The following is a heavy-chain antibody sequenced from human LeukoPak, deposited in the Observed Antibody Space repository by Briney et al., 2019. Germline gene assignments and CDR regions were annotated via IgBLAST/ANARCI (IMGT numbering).Heavy chain of an antibody. CDR3: ARGGRQWLASFDY. Sequence: PGGSLRLSCAASGFTVSSNYMNWVRQAPGKGLEWVSVVYSGGTTVYADSVKGRFTISRDNSKNTLHLQMNSLRAEDTAVYYCARGGRQWLASFDYWGQGTLVTVSS. V-gene: IGHV3-53*01. CDR2: VYSGGTT. J-gene: IGHJ4*02. D-gene: IGHD6-19*01. CDR1: GFTVSSNY.